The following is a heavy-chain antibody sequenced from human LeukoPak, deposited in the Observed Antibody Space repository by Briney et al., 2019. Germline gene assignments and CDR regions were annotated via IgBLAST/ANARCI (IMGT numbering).Heavy chain of an antibody. CDR1: GFTVSSNY. Sequence: GGSLRLSCAASGFTVSSNYMSWVRQAPGKGLEWVSVIYSGGSTYYADSVKGRFTISRDNSKNTLYLQMNSLRAEDTAVYYCARKSDSLMLRGGDCWGQGTLVTVSS. CDR2: IYSGGST. D-gene: IGHD3-10*01. CDR3: ARKSDSLMLRGGDC. J-gene: IGHJ4*02. V-gene: IGHV3-66*01.